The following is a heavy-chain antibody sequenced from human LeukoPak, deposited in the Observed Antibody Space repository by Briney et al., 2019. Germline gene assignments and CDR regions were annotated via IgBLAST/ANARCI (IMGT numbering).Heavy chain of an antibody. CDR3: AREILGMGPHMDV. J-gene: IGHJ6*02. Sequence: SETLSLTCTVSGGSLSTYHWSWIRQSPGKGLEWIGYIYDSGTTSYNPSLKSRVTISADTSKNRFSLRLRSVTAADTAVYYCAREILGMGPHMDVWGQETTVTVSS. V-gene: IGHV4-59*01. CDR2: IYDSGTT. CDR1: GGSLSTYH. D-gene: IGHD1-26*01.